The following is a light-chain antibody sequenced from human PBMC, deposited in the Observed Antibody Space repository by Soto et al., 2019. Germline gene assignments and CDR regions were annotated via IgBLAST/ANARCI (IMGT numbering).Light chain of an antibody. J-gene: IGKJ1*01. CDR1: QSIRTY. CDR2: AAS. Sequence: DIQMTQSQSSLSASVGDRVTITCRASQSIRTYLNWYQQKPGKAPKLLIFAASRLESGVPSRFSGSGSGTEFTLTISSLQPEDLGNYYCQQRYSTPQTFGQGTKVEIK. CDR3: QQRYSTPQT. V-gene: IGKV1-39*01.